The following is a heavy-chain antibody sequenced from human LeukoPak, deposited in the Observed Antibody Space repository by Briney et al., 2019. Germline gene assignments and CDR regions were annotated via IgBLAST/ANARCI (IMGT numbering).Heavy chain of an antibody. CDR3: ATDLRHSWRDY. CDR2: FDPEDGET. J-gene: IGHJ4*02. D-gene: IGHD6-13*01. CDR1: GYTLTELS. Sequence: KPGASMTVSCKVSGYTLTELSMHWVRQAPGKGVEWMGGFDPEDGETIYAQKFQGRVTMTEDTSTDTAYMELSSLRSEDTAVYYCATDLRHSWRDYWDQGTLVTVSS. V-gene: IGHV1-24*01.